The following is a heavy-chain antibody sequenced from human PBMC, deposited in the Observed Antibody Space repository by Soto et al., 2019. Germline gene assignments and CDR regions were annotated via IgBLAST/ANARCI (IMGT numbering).Heavy chain of an antibody. Sequence: GASVKVSCKASGYRFTRYDINWVRQATGQGLEWMGWMNPNSGNTGYAQKFQGRVTMTRNTSISTAYMELSSLRSEDTAVYYCARGLENSLGLLRFLEWLLIYDYWGQGTLVTVSS. D-gene: IGHD3-3*01. CDR3: ARGLENSLGLLRFLEWLLIYDY. V-gene: IGHV1-8*01. CDR2: MNPNSGNT. J-gene: IGHJ4*02. CDR1: GYRFTRYD.